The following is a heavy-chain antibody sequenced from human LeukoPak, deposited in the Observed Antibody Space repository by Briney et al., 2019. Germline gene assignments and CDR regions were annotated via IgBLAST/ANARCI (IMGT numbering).Heavy chain of an antibody. J-gene: IGHJ4*02. Sequence: GGSLRLSCAASGFTFSSYGMHWVRQAPGKGLEWVAVIRYDGSNKYYADSVKGRFTISRDNSKNTLYLQMNSLRAEDTAVYYCAKDLSPGFWSGPTPDYWGQGTLVTVSS. V-gene: IGHV3-30*02. CDR1: GFTFSSYG. CDR3: AKDLSPGFWSGPTPDY. D-gene: IGHD3-3*01. CDR2: IRYDGSNK.